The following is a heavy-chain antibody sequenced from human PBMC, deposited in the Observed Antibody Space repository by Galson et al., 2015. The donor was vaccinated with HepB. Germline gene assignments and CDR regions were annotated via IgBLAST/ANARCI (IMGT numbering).Heavy chain of an antibody. CDR2: ISSDGSYK. V-gene: IGHV3-30*03. J-gene: IGHJ4*02. D-gene: IGHD1-26*01. CDR1: GFTFSNYG. CDR3: ASAKVGTTYFDY. Sequence: SLRLSCAASGFTFSNYGMHWVHQAPGKGLEWVALISSDGSYKYYEDSVKGRFTISRDQIENTLYLQIDSLRPEDTAVYYCASAKVGTTYFDYWGQGTLVTVSS.